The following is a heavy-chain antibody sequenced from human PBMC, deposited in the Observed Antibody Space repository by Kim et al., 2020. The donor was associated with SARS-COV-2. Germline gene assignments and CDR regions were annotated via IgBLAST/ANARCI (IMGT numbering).Heavy chain of an antibody. CDR1: GFTFGDYP. CDR3: TREMATSYLGYYYYYGMDV. V-gene: IGHV3-49*04. J-gene: IGHJ6*02. D-gene: IGHD5-12*01. Sequence: GGSLRLSCIASGFTFGDYPMSWVRQAPGKGLEWVGFIRSKAYGGTIEYAASVKGRFTISRDDFKSIAYLQMNSLRTEDTAVYHCTREMATSYLGYYYYYGMDVWGQGTTVSVSS. CDR2: IRSKAYGGTI.